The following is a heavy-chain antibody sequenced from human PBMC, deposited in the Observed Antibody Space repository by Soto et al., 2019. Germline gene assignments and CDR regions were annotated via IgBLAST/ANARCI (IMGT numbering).Heavy chain of an antibody. V-gene: IGHV5-51*01. CDR2: IYPGDSDT. D-gene: IGHD6-25*01. J-gene: IGHJ3*02. Sequence: GESLKISCKGSGYSFTSYWIAWVRQMPVKGLEWMGIIYPGDSDTRYSPSFQGQVTISADKSISTAYLQWSSLKASDTAVYYCARRDIEAARDDAFDIWGQGTMVTVSS. CDR3: ARRDIEAARDDAFDI. CDR1: GYSFTSYW.